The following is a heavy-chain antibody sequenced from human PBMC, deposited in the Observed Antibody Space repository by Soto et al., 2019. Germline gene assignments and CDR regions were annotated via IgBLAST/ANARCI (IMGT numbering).Heavy chain of an antibody. V-gene: IGHV1-69*01. Sequence: QVQLVQSGAEVKKPGSSVKVSCKASADTFNSYSLSWLRQAPGQRLEWMGGITPVFGTADYAQSFEDRVTITAEASTSSVYMELSSLRSDDTAVYYCARSLEGTTVTNWFDPWGQGALVTVSS. CDR2: ITPVFGTA. CDR3: ARSLEGTTVTNWFDP. J-gene: IGHJ5*02. D-gene: IGHD4-17*01. CDR1: ADTFNSYS.